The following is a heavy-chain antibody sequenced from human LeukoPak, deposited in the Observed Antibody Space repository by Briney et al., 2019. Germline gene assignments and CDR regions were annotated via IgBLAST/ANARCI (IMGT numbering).Heavy chain of an antibody. Sequence: GGSLRLSCAASGMTFSDHWMHWVRQVPGKGLVWVSLIKTDGRTTIYADSVKGRFTISGDNGKSTLYLQMNSLRAEDTAIYYCTTGHSYGYEWWGQGTVVTVSS. CDR2: IKTDGRTT. J-gene: IGHJ1*01. CDR1: GMTFSDHW. D-gene: IGHD5-18*01. V-gene: IGHV3-74*01. CDR3: TTGHSYGYEW.